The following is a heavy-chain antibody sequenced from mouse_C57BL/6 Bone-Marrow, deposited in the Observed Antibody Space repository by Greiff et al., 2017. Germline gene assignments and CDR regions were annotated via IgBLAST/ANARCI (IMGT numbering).Heavy chain of an antibody. V-gene: IGHV1-9*01. J-gene: IGHJ3*01. CDR3: ARYFAY. CDR2: ILPGSGST. CDR1: GYTFTGYW. Sequence: QVQLQQSGAELMKPGASVKLSCKATGYTFTGYWIEWVKQRPGHGLEWIGEILPGSGSTYYNEKVKGKATFTADKSSNTAYMQLSSLTTEDSAIYYCARYFAYWGQGTLVTVSA.